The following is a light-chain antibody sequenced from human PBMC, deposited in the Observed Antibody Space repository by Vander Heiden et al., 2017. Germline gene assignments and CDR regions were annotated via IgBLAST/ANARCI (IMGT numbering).Light chain of an antibody. CDR3: SSYARSNTVI. J-gene: IGLJ2*01. CDR2: DVN. CDR1: SSDVGGYKY. V-gene: IGLV2-14*01. Sequence: SPLTQPASLSGSPGQSITISCTGTSSDVGGYKYVSWYHQHPGKAPKLMIFDVNNRPSGVSNRFSGSKSGNTASLTISGLQAEDEAEYYCSSYARSNTVIFGGGTKLTVL.